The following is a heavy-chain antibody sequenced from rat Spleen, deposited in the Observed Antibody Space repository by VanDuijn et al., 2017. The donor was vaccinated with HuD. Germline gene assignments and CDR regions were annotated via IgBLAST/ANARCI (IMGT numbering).Heavy chain of an antibody. J-gene: IGHJ3*01. V-gene: IGHV5-29*01. Sequence: EVQLVESGGGLVQPGRSLKLSCAASGFTFNNYGMAWVRQAPTKGLEWVAAFSYDGFTTYYRDSMRDRITISSDNTKTTLYLQLDSVRSEDTATYYLIRQYFPVGTTNLFAYWGQGTLVTVSS. CDR1: GFTFNNYG. CDR2: FSYDGFTT. D-gene: IGHD1-4*01. CDR3: IRQYFPVGTTNLFAY.